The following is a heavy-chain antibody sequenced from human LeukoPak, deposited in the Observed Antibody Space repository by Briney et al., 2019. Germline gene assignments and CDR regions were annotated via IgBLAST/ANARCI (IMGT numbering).Heavy chain of an antibody. D-gene: IGHD3-3*01. CDR2: IYYSGST. CDR1: GGSISSYY. CDR3: ARAWDYDFWSGYYFWFDP. Sequence: SETLSLTCTVSGGSISSYYWSWIRQPPGKGLEWIGYIYYSGSTNYNPSLKSRVTISVDTSKNQFSLKLSSVTAADTAVYYCARAWDYDFWSGYYFWFDPWGQGTLVTVSS. J-gene: IGHJ5*02. V-gene: IGHV4-59*12.